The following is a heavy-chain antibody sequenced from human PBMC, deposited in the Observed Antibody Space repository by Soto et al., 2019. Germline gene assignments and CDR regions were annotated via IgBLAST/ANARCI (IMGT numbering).Heavy chain of an antibody. CDR3: ARGEHGDYEIPQDPYYFDY. CDR1: GLTFSDYY. J-gene: IGHJ4*02. D-gene: IGHD4-17*01. V-gene: IGHV3-11*06. CDR2: ISSSSSYT. Sequence: QVQLVESGGGLVKPGGSLRLSCAASGLTFSDYYMSWIRQAPGKGLEWVSYISSSSSYTNYADSVKGRFTISRDNAKNSLYLQMNSLRAEDTAVYYCARGEHGDYEIPQDPYYFDYWGQGTLVTVSS.